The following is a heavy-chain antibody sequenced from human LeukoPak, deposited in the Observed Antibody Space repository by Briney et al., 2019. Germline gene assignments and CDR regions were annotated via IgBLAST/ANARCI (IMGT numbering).Heavy chain of an antibody. CDR1: GGSNISNTYY. J-gene: IGHJ6*03. CDR2: IHHSGNT. D-gene: IGHD3-9*01. Sequence: PSETLSLTCSVSGGSNISNTYYWGWIRQPPGKELEWIGSIHHSGNTYYNPSLKSRVTISVDTSKNQFSLKLSSVTAADTAVYYCARGRDILTGYDPSYMDVWGKGTTVTVSS. CDR3: ARGRDILTGYDPSYMDV. V-gene: IGHV4-39*07.